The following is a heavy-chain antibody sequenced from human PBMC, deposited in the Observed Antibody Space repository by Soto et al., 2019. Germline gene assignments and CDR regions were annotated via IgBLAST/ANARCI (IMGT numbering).Heavy chain of an antibody. CDR1: GGTTRSLS. J-gene: IGHJ5*02. Sequence: QVQLVQSGAEVKKPGSSVKVSCKASGGTTRSLSITWVRQAPGQGLEWMGGITPLFGIPNYPQKFQGRLTSTAYKSPGTAYLELSSLRSEDTAVYYCARDTHSAGGWFDTWGRGTLVTVSS. D-gene: IGHD2-15*01. V-gene: IGHV1-69*17. CDR3: ARDTHSAGGWFDT. CDR2: ITPLFGIP.